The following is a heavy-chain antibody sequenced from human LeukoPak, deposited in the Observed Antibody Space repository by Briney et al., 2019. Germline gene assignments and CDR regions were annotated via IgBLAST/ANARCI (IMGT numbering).Heavy chain of an antibody. Sequence: GGSLRLSCAASGLTFSSYAMSWVRQAPGKGLEWVSAISGSGGSTYYADSVKGRFTISRDNSKNTLYLQMNSLRADDTAVYYCAKGPLTEVAGTTWDYWGQGTPVTVSS. CDR3: AKGPLTEVAGTTWDY. CDR1: GLTFSSYA. CDR2: ISGSGGST. V-gene: IGHV3-23*01. J-gene: IGHJ4*02. D-gene: IGHD6-19*01.